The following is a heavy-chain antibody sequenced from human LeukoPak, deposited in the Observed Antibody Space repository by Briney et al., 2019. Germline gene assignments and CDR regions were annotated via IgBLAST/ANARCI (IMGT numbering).Heavy chain of an antibody. CDR1: GFTFSNYD. J-gene: IGHJ2*01. Sequence: GGSLGLSCAASGFTFSNYDMHWVRQATGEGLEWVSAIDTAGDTYYPGSVRGRFTISRENAENSLYLQMNSLRAGDTGVYYCARTTVTSGPYWYFDLWGRGTLVTVS. CDR3: ARTTVTSGPYWYFDL. V-gene: IGHV3-13*01. D-gene: IGHD4-17*01. CDR2: IDTAGDT.